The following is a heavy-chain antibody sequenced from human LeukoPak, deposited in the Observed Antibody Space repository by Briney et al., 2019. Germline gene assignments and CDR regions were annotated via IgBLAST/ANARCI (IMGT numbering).Heavy chain of an antibody. V-gene: IGHV4-34*01. D-gene: IGHD2-2*01. J-gene: IGHJ5*02. CDR3: ARGLVVPAETHNWFDP. CDR2: INHSGST. CDR1: GGSFSGYY. Sequence: SETLSLTCAVYGGSFSGYYWSWIRQPPGKGLEWIGEINHSGSTNYNPSLKSRVTISVDTPKNQFSLKLSSVTAADTAVYYCARGLVVPAETHNWFDPWGQGTLVTVSS.